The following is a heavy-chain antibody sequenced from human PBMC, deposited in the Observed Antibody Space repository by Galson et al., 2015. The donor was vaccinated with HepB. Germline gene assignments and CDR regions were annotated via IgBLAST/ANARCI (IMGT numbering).Heavy chain of an antibody. CDR1: GGSVSSGSYY. CDR3: ARDPPSGNSYGYYYYGMDV. Sequence: LSLTCSVSGGSVSSGSYYWTWIRQSSGKGLEWIGNVNHRGSTYYNPSLKSRVTISLDTSKNQFSLKLTSMTAADTALYFCARDPPSGNSYGYYYYGMDVWGQGTTVIVSS. D-gene: IGHD5-18*01. V-gene: IGHV4-39*07. J-gene: IGHJ6*02. CDR2: VNHRGST.